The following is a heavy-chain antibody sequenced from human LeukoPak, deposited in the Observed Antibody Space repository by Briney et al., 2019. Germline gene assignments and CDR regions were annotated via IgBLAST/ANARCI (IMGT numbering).Heavy chain of an antibody. CDR3: ARVFPINYFDY. V-gene: IGHV4-30-4*08. J-gene: IGHJ4*02. D-gene: IGHD5-12*01. CDR2: IYYSGST. CDR1: GGSISSGDYY. Sequence: SETLSLTCTVSGGSISSGDYYWSWIRQPPGKGLEWIGYIYYSGSTYYNPSLKSRATISVDTSKNQFSLKLSSVTAADTAVYYCARVFPINYFDYWGQGTLVTVSS.